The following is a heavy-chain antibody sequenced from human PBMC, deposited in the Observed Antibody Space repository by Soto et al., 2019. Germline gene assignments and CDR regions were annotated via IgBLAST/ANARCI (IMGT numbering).Heavy chain of an antibody. D-gene: IGHD6-19*01. Sequence: ASVKVSCKVSGYTLTELSMHWVRQAPGKGLEWMGGFDPEDGETIYAQKFQGRVTMTEDTSTDTAYMELSSLRSEDTAVYYCATAPSHVAIAVAGYNWFDTSGQGTLVTVSS. J-gene: IGHJ5*02. CDR3: ATAPSHVAIAVAGYNWFDT. CDR1: GYTLTELS. CDR2: FDPEDGET. V-gene: IGHV1-24*01.